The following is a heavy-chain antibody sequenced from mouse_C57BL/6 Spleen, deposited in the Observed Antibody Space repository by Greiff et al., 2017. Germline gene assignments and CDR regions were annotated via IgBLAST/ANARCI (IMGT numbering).Heavy chain of an antibody. Sequence: EVQLQQSGPELVKPGASVKISCKASGYTFTDYYMNWVKQSHGKSLEWIGDINPNNGGTSYNQKFKGKATLTVDKSSSTAYIELRSLTSEDSAVYYCARGVYDSSFAYWGQGTLVTVSA. CDR2: INPNNGGT. J-gene: IGHJ3*01. D-gene: IGHD2-3*01. CDR3: ARGVYDSSFAY. V-gene: IGHV1-26*01. CDR1: GYTFTDYY.